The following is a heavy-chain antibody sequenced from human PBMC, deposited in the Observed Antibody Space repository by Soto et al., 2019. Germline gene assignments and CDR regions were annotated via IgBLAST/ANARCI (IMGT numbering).Heavy chain of an antibody. CDR2: ISTSGSYT. Sequence: QVQLVESGGGLVKPGGSLRLSCAASGFTFGDYYMNWIRQAPGRGLEWVSYISTSGSYTNYADSVKGRFTISRDNARNSLYLQMNTLRAEDTAVYYCARDQLLWFGDLNYYFDYWGQGTLVTVSS. D-gene: IGHD3-10*01. V-gene: IGHV3-11*06. CDR1: GFTFGDYY. CDR3: ARDQLLWFGDLNYYFDY. J-gene: IGHJ4*02.